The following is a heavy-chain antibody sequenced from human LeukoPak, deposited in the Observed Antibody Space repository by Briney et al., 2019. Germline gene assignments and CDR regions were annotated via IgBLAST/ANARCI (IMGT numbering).Heavy chain of an antibody. Sequence: GGSLRLSCAASGFTFSSYSMSWVRQAPGKGLEWGTAISGSGGTTYYADSVKGRFTISRDNSKNTLSLQMNSLIAEDTAVYYCASRRRGAGSYYTDYWGQGKVVTVSS. CDR3: ASRRRGAGSYYTDY. D-gene: IGHD3-10*01. V-gene: IGHV3-23*01. CDR2: ISGSGGTT. CDR1: GFTFSSYS. J-gene: IGHJ4*02.